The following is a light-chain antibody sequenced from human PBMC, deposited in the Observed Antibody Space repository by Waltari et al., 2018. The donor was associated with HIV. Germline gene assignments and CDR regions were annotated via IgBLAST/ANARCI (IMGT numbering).Light chain of an antibody. Sequence: QAVVTQEPSLPVSPGATVTLTCGPTTGEVNSGLYTCWVQQRPGQAPRTLILDANKKHSWTRARFSGALLVGKAALTLSGAQPEDEAGYYCLVSYTWTWVCGGGTKVTVL. CDR2: DAN. CDR1: TGEVNSGLY. V-gene: IGLV7-46*01. CDR3: LVSYTWTWV. J-gene: IGLJ3*02.